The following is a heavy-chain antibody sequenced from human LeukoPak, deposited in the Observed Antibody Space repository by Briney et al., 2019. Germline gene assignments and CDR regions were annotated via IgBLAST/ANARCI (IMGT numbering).Heavy chain of an antibody. CDR1: GYTFSSYW. CDR2: INPGDSDT. J-gene: IGHJ4*02. V-gene: IGHV5-51*01. Sequence: AGESLKISCKTSGYTFSSYWIAWVRQMPGKGLEWMGIINPGDSDTRYSPSFQGQVTISADKSISTAYLQWSSLKASDTAMYYCARYSGSYRDVPIWGQGTLVTVSS. CDR3: ARYSGSYRDVPI. D-gene: IGHD1-26*01.